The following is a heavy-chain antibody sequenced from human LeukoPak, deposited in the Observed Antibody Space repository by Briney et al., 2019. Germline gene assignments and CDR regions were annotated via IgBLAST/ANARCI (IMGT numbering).Heavy chain of an antibody. J-gene: IGHJ4*02. Sequence: GGSLRLSCAASGFTFSSYSMNWVRQAPGKGLEWVSYISSSSSTIYYADSVKGRFTISRDNAKNSLYLQMGSLKPADTAVYYCARASIAAALSADYWGQGTLVTVSS. CDR2: ISSSSSTI. CDR1: GFTFSSYS. D-gene: IGHD6-13*01. V-gene: IGHV3-48*01. CDR3: ARASIAAALSADY.